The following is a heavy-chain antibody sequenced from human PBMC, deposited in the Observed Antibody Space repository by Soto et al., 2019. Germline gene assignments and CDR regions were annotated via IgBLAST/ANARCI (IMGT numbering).Heavy chain of an antibody. J-gene: IGHJ3*02. CDR1: PYTFTSYA. D-gene: IGHD3-22*01. V-gene: IGHV1-3*04. CDR3: ARVSMIQDAFDI. Sequence: GASVKVSSKASPYTFTSYAMHWVRQAPGQRLEWRGWIGTGTSNTKYAQRCPGRATITRETSASTAYMELSSLRSEDTAVYYCARVSMIQDAFDIWGQGTMVTVSS. CDR2: IGTGTSNT.